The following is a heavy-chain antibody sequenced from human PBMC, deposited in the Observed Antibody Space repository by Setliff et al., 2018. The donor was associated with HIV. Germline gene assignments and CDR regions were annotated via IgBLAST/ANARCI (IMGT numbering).Heavy chain of an antibody. CDR3: AREDGSNSHDTFEI. V-gene: IGHV4-59*11. J-gene: IGHJ3*02. D-gene: IGHD1-1*01. CDR1: GDSMIPHY. Sequence: SETLSLTCLVSGDSMIPHYWSWIRQPPGKGLEWIGYISYSGSTNYNPSLKSRVAMSVDSSNHQFSLKLTSVTPADTAIYYCAREDGSNSHDTFEIWGQGILVTVSS. CDR2: ISYSGST.